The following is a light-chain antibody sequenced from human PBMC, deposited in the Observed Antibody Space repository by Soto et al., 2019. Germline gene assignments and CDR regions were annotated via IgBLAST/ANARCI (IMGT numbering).Light chain of an antibody. CDR1: QSLISSY. CDR3: QQYGSSPLT. CDR2: DSS. J-gene: IGKJ4*01. Sequence: EIVLTQSPATLSLSPGEIATLSCGASQSLISSYLAWYQQKRGLAPILLIYDSSSGATCVGDTFSGSEAGTDFTLPISRLQPEDFAVYYCQQYGSSPLTFGGGTKVDIK. V-gene: IGKV3D-20*01.